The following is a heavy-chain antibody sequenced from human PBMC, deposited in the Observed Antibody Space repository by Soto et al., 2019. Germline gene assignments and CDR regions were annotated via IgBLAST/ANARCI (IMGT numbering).Heavy chain of an antibody. D-gene: IGHD3-3*01. CDR3: ARSLGFWSGYYYYGMDV. CDR2: IYYSGST. CDR1: GCTLSSSSYY. J-gene: IGHJ6*02. Sequence: SETLCLTCPVAGCTLSSSSYYSGWLRPPPGKGLEWIGYIYYSGSTNYNPSLKSRVTISVDTSKNQFSLKLSSVTAADTAVYYCARSLGFWSGYYYYGMDVWGQGTTVTVSS. V-gene: IGHV4-61*01.